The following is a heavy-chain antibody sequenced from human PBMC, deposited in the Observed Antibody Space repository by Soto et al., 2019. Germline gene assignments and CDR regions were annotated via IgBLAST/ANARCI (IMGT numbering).Heavy chain of an antibody. CDR2: MHASGGT. CDR3: AAIVVGATRHSDVDH. Sequence: SETLSLACSVSGAPISSNDYFWAWIRQPPGRGLEFIASMHASGGTYHASSLKSRATMSLDTSKDQFSLKLQSVTAADTGTYYCAAIVVGATRHSDVDHWGQGTLVTVSS. D-gene: IGHD2-15*01. J-gene: IGHJ4*02. CDR1: GAPISSNDYF. V-gene: IGHV4-39*01.